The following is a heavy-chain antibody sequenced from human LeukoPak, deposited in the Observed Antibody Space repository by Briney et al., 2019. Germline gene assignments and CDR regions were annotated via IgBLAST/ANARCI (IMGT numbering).Heavy chain of an antibody. V-gene: IGHV4-4*09. Sequence: PSETPSLTCTVSGGSISSYYWSWIRQPPGEGLEVIGYIYTSGSTNYNPSLKSRVTISVDTSKNQFSLKLSSVTAADTAVYYCARHTAARRGIDYWGQGTPVTVSS. D-gene: IGHD6-6*01. CDR3: ARHTAARRGIDY. CDR1: GGSISSYY. CDR2: IYTSGST. J-gene: IGHJ4*02.